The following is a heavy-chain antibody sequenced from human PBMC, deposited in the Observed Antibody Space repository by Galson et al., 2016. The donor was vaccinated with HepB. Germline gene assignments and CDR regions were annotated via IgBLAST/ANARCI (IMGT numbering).Heavy chain of an antibody. Sequence: SVKVSCKASGYIFTDYYIHWVRQAPGQGLEWMGWINPNSGGTIYPQTFQGRVSMTRDTSISTAYMELRRLRSDDTAVYYCARDRGYGYKFDPWGQGTLVSVSS. D-gene: IGHD5-24*01. V-gene: IGHV1-2*02. CDR2: INPNSGGT. CDR3: ARDRGYGYKFDP. J-gene: IGHJ5*02. CDR1: GYIFTDYY.